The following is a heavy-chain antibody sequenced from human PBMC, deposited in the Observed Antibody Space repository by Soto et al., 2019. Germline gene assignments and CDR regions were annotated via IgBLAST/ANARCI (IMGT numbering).Heavy chain of an antibody. CDR1: GFTFSSYS. D-gene: IGHD2-2*01. V-gene: IGHV3-21*01. CDR2: ISSSSSYI. J-gene: IGHJ5*02. CDR3: ARGLGYCSSTSCPNWFDP. Sequence: GGSLRLSCAASGFTFSSYSMNWVRQAPGKGLEWVSSISSSSSYIYYADSVKGRFTISRDNAKNSLYLQMNSLRAEDTAVYYCARGLGYCSSTSCPNWFDPWGQGTLVTVSS.